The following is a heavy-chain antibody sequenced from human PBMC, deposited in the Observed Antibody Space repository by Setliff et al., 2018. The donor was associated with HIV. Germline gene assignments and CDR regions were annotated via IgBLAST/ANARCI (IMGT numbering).Heavy chain of an antibody. CDR3: ASYYGADEPSYYFDF. CDR2: IYHSGST. Sequence: SETLSLTCAVYGASISSSNSYWGWIRQPPGKRLEWIGSIYHSGSTYYNPSLQSRVTMAVDTSKNQFSLKLSSVTAADTAVYYCASYYGADEPSYYFDFWGQGTQVTVSS. CDR1: GASISSSNSY. D-gene: IGHD3-22*01. V-gene: IGHV4-39*07. J-gene: IGHJ4*02.